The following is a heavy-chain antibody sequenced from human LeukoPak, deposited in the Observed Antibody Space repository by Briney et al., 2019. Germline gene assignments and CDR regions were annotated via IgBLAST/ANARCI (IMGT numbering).Heavy chain of an antibody. CDR2: IGGSGGGT. J-gene: IGHJ4*02. Sequence: GGSLRLSCAASGFTFINYAMTWVRQAPGKGLEWVSAIGGSGGGTYYADSVKGRFTISRDNSKNTLYLQMNSLRAEDTAVYYCAKVDKTYCVVWGQGTLVTVSS. CDR1: GFTFINYA. V-gene: IGHV3-23*01. D-gene: IGHD2-15*01. CDR3: AKVDKTYCVV.